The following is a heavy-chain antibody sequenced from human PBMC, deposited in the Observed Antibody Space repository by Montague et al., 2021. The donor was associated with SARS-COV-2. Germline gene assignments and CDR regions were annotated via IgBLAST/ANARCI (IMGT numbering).Heavy chain of an antibody. J-gene: IGHJ4*02. V-gene: IGHV2-70*11. CDR2: IDWDDDK. Sequence: VKPTQTLTLTCTFSGFSLSTSGMCVSWIRQPPGKALEWLARIDWDDDKYYSTSLKTRLTISKDTSKNQMVLTMTNMDPADTATYYCARIHIAAAGTGLDYWGQGTLVTVSS. D-gene: IGHD6-13*01. CDR3: ARIHIAAAGTGLDY. CDR1: GFSLSTSGMC.